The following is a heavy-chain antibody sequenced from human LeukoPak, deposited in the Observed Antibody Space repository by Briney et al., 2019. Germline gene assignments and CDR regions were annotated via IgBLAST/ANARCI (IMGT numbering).Heavy chain of an antibody. J-gene: IGHJ4*02. CDR3: ARRKGSGYFDY. CDR1: GYTFTTYD. CDR2: MNPTSGNT. Sequence: GASVKVSCKASGYTFTTYDINWVRQATGQGLEWMGWMNPTSGNTGYAQQFQGRVTITADESTSTAYMELSSLRSEDTAVYYCARRKGSGYFDYWGQGTLVTVSS. D-gene: IGHD1-26*01. V-gene: IGHV1-8*01.